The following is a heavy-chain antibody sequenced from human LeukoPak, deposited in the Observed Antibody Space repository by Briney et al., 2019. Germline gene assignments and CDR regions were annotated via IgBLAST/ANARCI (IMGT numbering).Heavy chain of an antibody. CDR1: GFTFTGYY. CDR3: ATGSLPSSGRDAFDI. Sequence: GASVKVSCTASGFTFTGYYLHWVRQAPGKGLEWMGGFDPEDGETIYAQKFQGRVTMTEDTSTDTAYMELSSLRSEDTAVYYCATGSLPSSGRDAFDIWGQGTMVTVSS. J-gene: IGHJ3*02. CDR2: FDPEDGET. D-gene: IGHD6-19*01. V-gene: IGHV1-24*01.